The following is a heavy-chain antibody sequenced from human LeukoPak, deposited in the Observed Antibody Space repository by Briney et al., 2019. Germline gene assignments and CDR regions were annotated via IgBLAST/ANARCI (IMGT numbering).Heavy chain of an antibody. CDR2: ISSSSSYI. D-gene: IGHD1-26*01. CDR1: GFTFSSYS. CDR3: ARGQWELSYFDY. Sequence: GGSLRLSCAASGFTFSSYSMNWVRQAPGKGLGWVSSISSSSSYIYYADSVKGRFTISRDNAKNSLYLQMNSLRAEDTAVYYCARGQWELSYFDYWGLGTLVTVSS. J-gene: IGHJ4*02. V-gene: IGHV3-21*01.